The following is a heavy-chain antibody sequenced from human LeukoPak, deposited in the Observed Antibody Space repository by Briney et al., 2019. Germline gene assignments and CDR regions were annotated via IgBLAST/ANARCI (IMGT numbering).Heavy chain of an antibody. Sequence: SPETLSLTCTVSGGSISSYYWSWIRQPAGKGLEWIGRIYSTGSTNYNPSLKSRVTMSVDTSKNQFSLRLRSVTAADTAVYYCARQIASAGTAGFDFWGQGALVTVSS. CDR3: ARQIASAGTAGFDF. CDR2: IYSTGST. CDR1: GGSISSYY. V-gene: IGHV4-4*07. D-gene: IGHD6-13*01. J-gene: IGHJ4*02.